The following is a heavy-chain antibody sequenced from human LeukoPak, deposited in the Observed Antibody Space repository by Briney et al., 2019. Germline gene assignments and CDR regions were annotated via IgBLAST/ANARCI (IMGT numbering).Heavy chain of an antibody. Sequence: GGSLRLSCAASGFTVSSNYMSWVRQAPGKGLEWVSVIYSGGSTYYADSVKGRFTISRDNSKNTLYLQMNSLRAEDTAVYYCAREGGPIVGATGRRGPIDYWGQGTLVTVSS. CDR1: GFTVSSNY. D-gene: IGHD1-26*01. CDR2: IYSGGST. CDR3: AREGGPIVGATGRRGPIDY. J-gene: IGHJ4*02. V-gene: IGHV3-66*01.